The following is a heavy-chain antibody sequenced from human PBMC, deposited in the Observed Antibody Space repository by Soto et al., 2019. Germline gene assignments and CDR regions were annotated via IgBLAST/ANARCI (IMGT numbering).Heavy chain of an antibody. J-gene: IGHJ4*02. Sequence: QVQLVQSGAEVKKPGSSVKVSCKASGGTFGSYAFSWVRQAPGQGLEWMGGIIPVSGAAPYAQKFQGRVTITADESTCTAYMALSSLISQDTAVYYCATALGCRSTSCTLDYWGQGTRVIVSS. V-gene: IGHV1-69*01. CDR3: ATALGCRSTSCTLDY. CDR1: GGTFGSYA. CDR2: IIPVSGAA. D-gene: IGHD2-2*01.